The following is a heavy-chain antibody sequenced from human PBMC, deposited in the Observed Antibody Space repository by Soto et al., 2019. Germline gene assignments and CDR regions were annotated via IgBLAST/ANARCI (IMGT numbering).Heavy chain of an antibody. CDR2: INPNSGDT. Sequence: ASVKVSCKASGYTFTGYYMHWVRQAPGQGLEWMGWINPNSGDTNYAQKLQGRVTMTTDTSTSTAYMELRSLRSDDTAVYYCARAAADYYDSSGCDYWGQGTLVTVSS. CDR1: GYTFTGYY. CDR3: ARAAADYYDSSGCDY. J-gene: IGHJ4*02. D-gene: IGHD3-22*01. V-gene: IGHV1-2*02.